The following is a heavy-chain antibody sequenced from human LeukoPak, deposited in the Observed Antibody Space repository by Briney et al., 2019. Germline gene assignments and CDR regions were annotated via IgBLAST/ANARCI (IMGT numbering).Heavy chain of an antibody. CDR2: TNPNSGNT. CDR3: ASFSGLEYQLLYAFDI. CDR1: GYTFTGYY. V-gene: IGHV1-8*02. Sequence: GASVKVSCKASGYTFTGYYMHWVRQAPGQGLEWMGWTNPNSGNTGYAQKFQGRVTMTRNTSISTAYMELSSLRSEDTAVYYCASFSGLEYQLLYAFDIWGQGTMVTVSS. J-gene: IGHJ3*02. D-gene: IGHD2-2*01.